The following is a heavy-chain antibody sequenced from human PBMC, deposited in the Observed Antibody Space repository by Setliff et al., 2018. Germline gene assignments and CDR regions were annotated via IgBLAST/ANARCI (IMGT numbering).Heavy chain of an antibody. D-gene: IGHD3-22*01. CDR3: ARVHYETSTYSPTLFDH. V-gene: IGHV3-23*01. CDR2: ISGSGGNT. CDR1: GFTFSSYT. J-gene: IGHJ4*02. Sequence: PSETLSLSCAASGFTFSSYTMSWVRQAPGKGLEWVSAISGSGGNTYYADSVKGRFTISRDNSNNTLYLQMNSLRVEDTAVYYCARVHYETSTYSPTLFDHWGQGALVTVSS.